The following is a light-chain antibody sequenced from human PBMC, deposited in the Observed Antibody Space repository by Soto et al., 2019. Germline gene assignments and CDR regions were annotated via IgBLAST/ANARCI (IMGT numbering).Light chain of an antibody. V-gene: IGKV3-11*01. CDR1: QSVSSY. J-gene: IGKJ4*01. CDR3: QQRSNWPLT. CDR2: DAS. Sequence: EIVLTQSPATLSLSPGERATLSCRASQSVSSYLAWYQQKPGQAPRLLIYDASNRATGVPARFSGGGSGTDFTLTISSLEPEDFAVYYCQQRSNWPLTFGGGTKAEIK.